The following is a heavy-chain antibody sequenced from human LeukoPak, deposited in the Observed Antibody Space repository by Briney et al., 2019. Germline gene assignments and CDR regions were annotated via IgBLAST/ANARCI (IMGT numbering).Heavy chain of an antibody. D-gene: IGHD6-19*01. CDR2: ISYDGSNK. CDR3: AKDRHSSGWSYFDY. J-gene: IGHJ4*02. V-gene: IGHV3-30*18. Sequence: GSLRLSCAASGFTFSSYGMHWVRQAPGKGLEWVAVISYDGSNKYYADSVKGRFTISRDNSKNTLYLQMNSLRAEDTAVYYCAKDRHSSGWSYFDYWGQGTLVTVSS. CDR1: GFTFSSYG.